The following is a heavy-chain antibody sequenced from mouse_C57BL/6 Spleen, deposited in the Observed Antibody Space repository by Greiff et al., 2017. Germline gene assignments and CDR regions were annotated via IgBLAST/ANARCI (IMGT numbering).Heavy chain of an antibody. CDR2: ISSGGSYT. V-gene: IGHV5-6*01. D-gene: IGHD4-1*01. Sequence: EVKLMESGGDLVKPGGSLKLSCAASGFTFSSYGMSWVRQTPDKRLEWVATISSGGSYTYYPDSVKGRFTIARDNDKNTLYLQMSSLKSEDTAMYYCARITGTSLFDYWGQGTTLTVSS. CDR3: ARITGTSLFDY. J-gene: IGHJ2*01. CDR1: GFTFSSYG.